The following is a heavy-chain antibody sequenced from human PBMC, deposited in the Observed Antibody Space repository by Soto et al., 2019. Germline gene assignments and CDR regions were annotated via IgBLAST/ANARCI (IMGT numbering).Heavy chain of an antibody. D-gene: IGHD6-19*01. Sequence: GESLKISCKGSGYTFTDYWIGWVRQLPGKGLEWMGIIYPGDSDTRYSPSFQGHVTITVDKSTSTAYLQWNTLKASDTAMYYCARHGYYSGWFYWGQGTLVTISS. CDR2: IYPGDSDT. V-gene: IGHV5-51*01. J-gene: IGHJ4*02. CDR3: ARHGYYSGWFY. CDR1: GYTFTDYW.